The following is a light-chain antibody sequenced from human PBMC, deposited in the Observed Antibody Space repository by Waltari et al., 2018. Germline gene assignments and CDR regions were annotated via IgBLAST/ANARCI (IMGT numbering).Light chain of an antibody. CDR1: SSDVGVHNS. Sequence: QSALTQPASVSGSPGQSIAISCTGTSSDVGVHNSVSWYQQHPGKAPKLRIYEVSNRPSGVSNRFSGSKTGNTASLTISGLQAEDEADYYCCSYTSNSFSYVFGTGTKVTVL. CDR3: CSYTSNSFSYV. V-gene: IGLV2-14*01. J-gene: IGLJ1*01. CDR2: EVS.